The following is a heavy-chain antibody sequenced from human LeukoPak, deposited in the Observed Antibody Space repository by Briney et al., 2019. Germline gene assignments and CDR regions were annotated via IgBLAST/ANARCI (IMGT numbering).Heavy chain of an antibody. D-gene: IGHD6-6*01. CDR1: GYTFTSYG. CDR3: ARATGSGSSSSSYYYYYMDV. V-gene: IGHV1-18*01. Sequence: ASVKVSCKASGYTFTSYGISEVGQAAGRGLAWMGWISAYNGNTNYAQELQARVTMTTDTSTSTAYMELRSLRSDDTAVYYCARATGSGSSSSSYYYYYMDVWGKGTTVTVSS. J-gene: IGHJ6*03. CDR2: ISAYNGNT.